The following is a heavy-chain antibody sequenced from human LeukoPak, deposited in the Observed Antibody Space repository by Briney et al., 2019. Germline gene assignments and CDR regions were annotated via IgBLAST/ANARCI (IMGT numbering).Heavy chain of an antibody. CDR1: GYTFTGYY. Sequence: GASVKVSCKASGYTFTGYYIHWVRQAPGQGLEWMGWIKPNSGDTNYAQKFQGRVTMTRDTSISTVYMELSRLRFDDTAVYYCARDRRWGSSSSFFDYWGQGTLVTVSS. J-gene: IGHJ4*02. V-gene: IGHV1-2*02. CDR2: IKPNSGDT. CDR3: ARDRRWGSSSSFFDY. D-gene: IGHD6-6*01.